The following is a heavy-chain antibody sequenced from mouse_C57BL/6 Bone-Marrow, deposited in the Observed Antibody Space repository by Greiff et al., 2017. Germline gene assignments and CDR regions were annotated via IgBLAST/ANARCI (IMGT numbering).Heavy chain of an antibody. Sequence: QVQLQQPGAELVRPGSSVKLSCKASGYTFTSYWMDWVKQRPGQGLEWIGNIYPSDSETHYNQKFKDKATLTVDKSSSTAYMRLSSLTSEDSAVYYCAGGGLPFYAMDYWGQGTSVTVSS. CDR2: IYPSDSET. CDR3: AGGGLPFYAMDY. V-gene: IGHV1-61*01. J-gene: IGHJ4*01. D-gene: IGHD2-2*01. CDR1: GYTFTSYW.